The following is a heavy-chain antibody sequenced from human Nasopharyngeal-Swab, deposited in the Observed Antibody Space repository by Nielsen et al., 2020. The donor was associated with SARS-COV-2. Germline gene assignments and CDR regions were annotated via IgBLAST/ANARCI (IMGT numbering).Heavy chain of an antibody. J-gene: IGHJ6*02. CDR3: ARVLHFRITGTSGMDV. CDR1: GYTFTSYY. D-gene: IGHD1-7*01. Sequence: ASVKVSCKASGYTFTSYYLHWVRQAPGQGLEWMGIINPTAGSTSYAQKFEGRVTMTRVTSTSTVYMELNSLRSEDTAVYYCARVLHFRITGTSGMDVWGQETTVTVSS. V-gene: IGHV1-46*01. CDR2: INPTAGST.